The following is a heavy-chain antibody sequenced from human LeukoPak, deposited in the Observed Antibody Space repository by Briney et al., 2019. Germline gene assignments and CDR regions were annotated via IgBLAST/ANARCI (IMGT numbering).Heavy chain of an antibody. D-gene: IGHD4-11*01. J-gene: IGHJ3*01. CDR2: ISNDGDNK. CDR3: AKDLTTLFLASDV. Sequence: TGKPLRLSCAASGFTFSAYGMQWVRQAPGKGLEWVAVISNDGDNKYYANSVKGRFTISRDSSKNTLYLQMNSLRPEDTAVYSCAKDLTTLFLASDVWGLGTMVTVSS. CDR1: GFTFSAYG. V-gene: IGHV3-30*18.